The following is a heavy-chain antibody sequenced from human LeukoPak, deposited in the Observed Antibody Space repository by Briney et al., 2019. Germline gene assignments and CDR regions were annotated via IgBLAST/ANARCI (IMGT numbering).Heavy chain of an antibody. CDR2: ISGSGGST. D-gene: IGHD1-26*01. V-gene: IGHV3-23*01. Sequence: GGSLRLSCAASGFTFSSYAMSWVRQAPGKGLEWVSAISGSGGSTYYADSVKGRFTISRDNSKNTLYLQTNSLRAEDTAVYYCAKASAWRGTTPRGYWGQGTLVTVSS. J-gene: IGHJ4*02. CDR1: GFTFSSYA. CDR3: AKASAWRGTTPRGY.